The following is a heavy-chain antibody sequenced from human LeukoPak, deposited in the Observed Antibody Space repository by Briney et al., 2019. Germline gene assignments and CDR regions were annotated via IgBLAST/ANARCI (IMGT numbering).Heavy chain of an antibody. CDR1: GFTFSDYY. CDR3: ARDRRWLQF. CDR2: ISGRGNSI. Sequence: PGGSLRISCAASGFTFSDYYMSWIRQAPGKGLEWISYISGRGNSIYYADSVKGRFTISRDSANNSLYLQMNSLRVDDTAVYYCARDRRWLQFWGQGTLVIVSS. D-gene: IGHD5-24*01. J-gene: IGHJ4*02. V-gene: IGHV3-11*01.